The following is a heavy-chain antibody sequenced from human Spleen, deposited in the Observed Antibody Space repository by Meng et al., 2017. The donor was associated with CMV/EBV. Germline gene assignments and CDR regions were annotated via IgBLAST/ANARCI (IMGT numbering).Heavy chain of an antibody. Sequence: GGSLRLSCAASGFLFSNYEMHWVRQAPGKGLEWVASIRYDESNKYYADSVRGRFTISRENSKNTLYLQMNSLRAEDTAVYYCAKGGIGYGTPMAFDIWGQGTMVTVSS. CDR2: IRYDESNK. D-gene: IGHD5-18*01. CDR3: AKGGIGYGTPMAFDI. CDR1: GFLFSNYE. J-gene: IGHJ3*02. V-gene: IGHV3-30*02.